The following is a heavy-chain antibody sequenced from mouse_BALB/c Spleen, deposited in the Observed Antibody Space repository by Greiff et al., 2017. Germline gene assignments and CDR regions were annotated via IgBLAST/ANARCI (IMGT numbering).Heavy chain of an antibody. V-gene: IGHV1-7*01. CDR1: GYTFTSYW. CDR3: AGDYYRAY. Sequence: VQLQQSGAELVKPGASVKMSCKASGYTFTSYWMHWVKQRPGQGLEWIGYINPSTGYTEYNQKFKDKATLTADKSSSTAYMQLSSLTSEDSAVYCCAGDYYRAYWGQGTLVTVSA. CDR2: INPSTGYT. J-gene: IGHJ3*01. D-gene: IGHD2-1*01.